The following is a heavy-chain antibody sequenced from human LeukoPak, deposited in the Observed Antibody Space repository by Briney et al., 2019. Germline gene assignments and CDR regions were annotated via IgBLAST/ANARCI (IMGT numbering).Heavy chain of an antibody. CDR3: ARDMGGSYFGAFDI. D-gene: IGHD1-26*01. Sequence: GASVKVSCKASGYTFTGYYMHWVRQAPGQGLEWMGWINPNSGGTNYAQKFQGRVTMTRDTSISTAYMELSRLRSDDTAVYYCARDMGGSYFGAFDIWGQGTMVTVSS. CDR1: GYTFTGYY. J-gene: IGHJ3*02. CDR2: INPNSGGT. V-gene: IGHV1-2*02.